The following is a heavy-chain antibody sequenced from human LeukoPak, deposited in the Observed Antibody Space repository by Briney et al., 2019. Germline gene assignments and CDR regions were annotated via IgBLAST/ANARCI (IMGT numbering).Heavy chain of an antibody. CDR2: MNPNSANT. V-gene: IGHV1-8*01. D-gene: IGHD6-13*01. Sequence: GASVKVSCRASGYTFTSYDINWVRQATGQGLEWMGWMNPNSANTGYAQKFQGRVTMTRNTSISTAYMELSSLRSEDTAVYYCARGLSYSSSWYSGGDVGYWGQGTLVTVSS. CDR3: ARGLSYSSSWYSGGDVGY. J-gene: IGHJ4*02. CDR1: GYTFTSYD.